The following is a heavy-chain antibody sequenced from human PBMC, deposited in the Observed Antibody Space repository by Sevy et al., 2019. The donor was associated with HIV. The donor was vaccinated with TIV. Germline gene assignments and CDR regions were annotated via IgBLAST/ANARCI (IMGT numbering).Heavy chain of an antibody. Sequence: GGSLRLSCAASGFTFSSYAMSWVRQAPGKGLEWVSGLSGSGGSTNYADSVKGRFTISRDNSKNTLYLQMNSLRAEDTAVYYCAKDRVWELGDAFDIWGQGTMVTVPS. J-gene: IGHJ3*02. CDR1: GFTFSSYA. V-gene: IGHV3-23*01. CDR3: AKDRVWELGDAFDI. D-gene: IGHD3-10*01. CDR2: LSGSGGST.